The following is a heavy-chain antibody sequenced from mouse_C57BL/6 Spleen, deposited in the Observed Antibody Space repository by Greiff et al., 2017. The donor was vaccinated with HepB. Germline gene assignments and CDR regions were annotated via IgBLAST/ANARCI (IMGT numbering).Heavy chain of an antibody. CDR1: GYTFTSYW. D-gene: IGHD2-3*01. J-gene: IGHJ2*01. CDR3: ARPYDPYYFDY. Sequence: QVHVKQPGAELVKPGASVKLSCKASGYTFTSYWMHWVKQRPGQGLEWIGMIHPNSGSTNYNEKFKSKATLTVDKSSSTAYMQLSSLTSEDSAVYYCARPYDPYYFDYWGQGTTLTVSS. V-gene: IGHV1-64*01. CDR2: IHPNSGST.